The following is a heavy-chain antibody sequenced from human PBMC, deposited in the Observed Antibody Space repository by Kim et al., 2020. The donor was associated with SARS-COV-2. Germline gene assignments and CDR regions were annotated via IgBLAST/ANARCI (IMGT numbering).Heavy chain of an antibody. CDR2: ISTNTGDT. J-gene: IGHJ4*02. CDR1: GYTFVNHG. CDR3: ARHEIVSGFGGRYYVY. D-gene: IGHD5-12*01. V-gene: IGHV1-18*01. Sequence: ASVKVSCKTSGYTFVNHGISWVRQAPGQGLEWMGWISTNTGDTKFAQKLQGRVTLTTDTSTTTAYMELESLRSDDTALYYCARHEIVSGFGGRYYVYWGQGTLVTVSS.